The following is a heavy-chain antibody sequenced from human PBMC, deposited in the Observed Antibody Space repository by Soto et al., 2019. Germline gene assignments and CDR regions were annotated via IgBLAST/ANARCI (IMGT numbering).Heavy chain of an antibody. CDR1: GFTVSDYS. Sequence: EVQLVESGGGLVQPGGSLRLSCAASGFTVSDYSMDWVRQAPGKGLEWVSYISSSSSTIYYADSVKGRFTISRDNAKNSLYLQINSLRDEDTAVYYCARDAGSWGYWGQGTLVTVSS. D-gene: IGHD3-10*01. J-gene: IGHJ4*02. CDR3: ARDAGSWGY. CDR2: ISSSSSTI. V-gene: IGHV3-48*02.